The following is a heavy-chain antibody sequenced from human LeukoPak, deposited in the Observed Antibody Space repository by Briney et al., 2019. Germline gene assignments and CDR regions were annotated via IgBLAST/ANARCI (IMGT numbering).Heavy chain of an antibody. CDR1: GFTFSSYA. CDR3: AKDKGWGYSTYDFYGMDV. D-gene: IGHD1-26*01. CDR2: ISGSGGST. J-gene: IGHJ6*02. Sequence: PGGSLRLSCAASGFTFSSYAMSWVRQAPGKGLEWVSAISGSGGSTYYADSVKGWFTISRDNSKNTLYLQMNSLRAEDTAVYYCAKDKGWGYSTYDFYGMDVWGQGTTVAVSS. V-gene: IGHV3-23*01.